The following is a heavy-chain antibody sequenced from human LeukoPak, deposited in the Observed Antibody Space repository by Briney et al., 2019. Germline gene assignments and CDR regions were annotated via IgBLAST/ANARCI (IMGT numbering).Heavy chain of an antibody. CDR1: GYTFTSYY. Sequence: ASVKVSCKASGYTFTSYYMHWVRQAPGQGLEWMGIINPSGGSTSYAQKFQGRVTMTRDTSTSTVYMELSSLRSEDTAVYYCARYLGDYYDSRNYFDYWGQGTLVTVSS. V-gene: IGHV1-46*01. CDR3: ARYLGDYYDSRNYFDY. J-gene: IGHJ4*02. CDR2: INPSGGST. D-gene: IGHD3-22*01.